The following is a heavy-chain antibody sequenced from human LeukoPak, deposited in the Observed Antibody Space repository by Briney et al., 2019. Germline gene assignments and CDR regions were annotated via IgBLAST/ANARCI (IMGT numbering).Heavy chain of an antibody. V-gene: IGHV4-39*07. Sequence: SETLSLTCTVSGGSISSSSYYWGWIRQPPGKGLEWIGSIYYSGSTYYNPSLKSRFTISVDTSKNQFSLKPSSVTAADTAVYYCARGDCSSTSCRWRRDTGWFDPWGQGTLVTVSS. CDR3: ARGDCSSTSCRWRRDTGWFDP. CDR1: GGSISSSSYY. J-gene: IGHJ5*02. D-gene: IGHD2-2*01. CDR2: IYYSGST.